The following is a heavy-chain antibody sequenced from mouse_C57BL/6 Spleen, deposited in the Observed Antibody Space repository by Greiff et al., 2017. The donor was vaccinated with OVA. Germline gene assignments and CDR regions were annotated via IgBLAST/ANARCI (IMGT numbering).Heavy chain of an antibody. V-gene: IGHV5-17*01. J-gene: IGHJ4*01. D-gene: IGHD1-1*01. CDR1: GFTFSDYG. Sequence: EVKVEESGGGLVKPGGSLKLSCAASGFTFSDYGMHWVRQAPEKGLEWVAYISSGSSTIYYADTVKGRFTISRDNAKNTLFLQMTSLRSEDTAMYYCARKGYYGSSYPYYYAMDYWGQGTSVTVSA. CDR2: ISSGSSTI. CDR3: ARKGYYGSSYPYYYAMDY.